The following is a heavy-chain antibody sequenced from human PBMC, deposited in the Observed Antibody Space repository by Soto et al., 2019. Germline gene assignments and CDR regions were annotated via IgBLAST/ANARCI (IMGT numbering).Heavy chain of an antibody. V-gene: IGHV3-74*01. CDR2: INSDGSST. CDR1: GFTFSSYW. Sequence: PGGSLRLSCAASGFTFSSYWMHWVRQAPGKGLVWVSRINSDGSSTSYADSVKGRFTISRDNAKNTLYLQMNSLRAEDTAMYYCARDRGFLEWFDYGMDVWGQGTSVTVSS. CDR3: ARDRGFLEWFDYGMDV. J-gene: IGHJ6*02. D-gene: IGHD3-3*01.